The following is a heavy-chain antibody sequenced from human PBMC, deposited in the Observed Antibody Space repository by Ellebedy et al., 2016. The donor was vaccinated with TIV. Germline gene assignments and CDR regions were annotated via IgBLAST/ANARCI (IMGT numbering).Heavy chain of an antibody. CDR2: IYYSGST. J-gene: IGHJ3*02. Sequence: SETLSLXXTVSGGSISSSSYYWGWIRQPPGKGLEWIGSIYYSGSTYDNPSLKSRVTISVDTSKNQFSLKLNSVTAADTAVYYCARRLSDYYGSGSLEAFAFDIWGQGTLVTVSS. CDR1: GGSISSSSYY. V-gene: IGHV4-39*01. CDR3: ARRLSDYYGSGSLEAFAFDI. D-gene: IGHD3-10*01.